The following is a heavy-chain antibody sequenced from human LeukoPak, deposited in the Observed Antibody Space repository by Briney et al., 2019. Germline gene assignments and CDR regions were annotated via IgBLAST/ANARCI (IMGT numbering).Heavy chain of an antibody. CDR1: GYSFIDYY. Sequence: ASVKVSCKSSGYSFIDYYMHWVRQAPGQGLEWMGWINPNSGGTNYAQNFQGRVTMTRDTSISTAYMELNSLTSDDTAVYYCARKSRQWLVYAFDIWGQGTMVTVSS. V-gene: IGHV1-2*02. J-gene: IGHJ3*02. CDR2: INPNSGGT. D-gene: IGHD6-19*01. CDR3: ARKSRQWLVYAFDI.